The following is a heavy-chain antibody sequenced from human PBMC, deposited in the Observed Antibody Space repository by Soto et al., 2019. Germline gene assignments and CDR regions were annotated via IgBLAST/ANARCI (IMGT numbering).Heavy chain of an antibody. CDR3: ARDQNGSGNYYTRYFDC. CDR1: SYSIHSLYW. V-gene: IGHV4-4*02. J-gene: IGHJ4*02. D-gene: IGHD3-10*01. CDR2: IYHSGST. Sequence: SDTLSLTCAFVSYSIHSLYWWSGVRHSPGKGLEWIGEIYHSGSTNYNPSLKSRVTISVDKSKNQFSLNLSSVTAADTAVYYCARDQNGSGNYYTRYFDCWGQGTLVTVS.